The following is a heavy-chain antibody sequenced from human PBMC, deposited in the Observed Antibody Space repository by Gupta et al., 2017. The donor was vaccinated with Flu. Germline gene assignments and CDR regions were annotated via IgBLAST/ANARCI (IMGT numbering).Heavy chain of an antibody. D-gene: IGHD2-8*02. Sequence: LESGGGLAQPGGSLRLSCATSGFTFTNYAMRWVRQAPGKGLEWVSTVSGGGSNSYYADSVKGRFTISGDSSKKTVYLQMNSLRVEDTAVYYCAKGAYWAFEIWGQGTMVTVSS. CDR1: GFTFTNYA. V-gene: IGHV3-23*01. CDR2: VSGGGSNS. J-gene: IGHJ3*02. CDR3: AKGAYWAFEI.